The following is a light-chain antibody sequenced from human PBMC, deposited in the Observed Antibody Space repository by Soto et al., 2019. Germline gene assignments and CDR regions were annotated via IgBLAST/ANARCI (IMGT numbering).Light chain of an antibody. V-gene: IGLV2-8*01. Sequence: QSVTISCTGTSSDVGGYNYVSWYQQYPGRAPKLMIYEVTKRPSGVPDRFSGSKSGNTASLTVSGLQAEDEADYYCSSYAASNNFYFVFGGGTKVTVL. J-gene: IGLJ3*02. CDR1: SSDVGGYNY. CDR3: SSYAASNNFYFV. CDR2: EVT.